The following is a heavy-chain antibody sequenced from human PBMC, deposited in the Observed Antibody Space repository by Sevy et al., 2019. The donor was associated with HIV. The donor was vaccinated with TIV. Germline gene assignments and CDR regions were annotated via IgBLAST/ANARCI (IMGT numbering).Heavy chain of an antibody. CDR2: INPSGGST. CDR1: GYTFTNYY. J-gene: IGHJ3*02. Sequence: ASVKVSCKASGYTFTNYYIHWVRQAPGQGLEWMGIINPSGGSTSYAQKFQGRVTMTRDTSTSTLYMELSSLRFDVTAVFYCTRARGSSGWDAFHIWGQGTMVTVSS. V-gene: IGHV1-46*03. CDR3: TRARGSSGWDAFHI. D-gene: IGHD6-19*01.